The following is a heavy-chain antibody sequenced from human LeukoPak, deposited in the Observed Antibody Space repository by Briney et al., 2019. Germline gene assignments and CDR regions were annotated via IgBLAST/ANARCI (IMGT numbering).Heavy chain of an antibody. CDR2: IFAGSGST. CDR1: GGSISSYY. Sequence: PSETLSLTCSVSGGSISSYYWSWIRQPAGKGLEWIGRIFAGSGSTTYNASLKSRVTMSVDTSNNQFSLKLSSVTAADTGVYYCTRDRGAVAGDNWFDPWGQGTLVTVSS. J-gene: IGHJ5*02. CDR3: TRDRGAVAGDNWFDP. V-gene: IGHV4-4*07. D-gene: IGHD6-19*01.